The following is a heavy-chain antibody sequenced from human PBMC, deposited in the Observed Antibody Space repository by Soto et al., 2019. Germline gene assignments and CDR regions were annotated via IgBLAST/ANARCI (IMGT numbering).Heavy chain of an antibody. V-gene: IGHV1-18*01. CDR1: GYTFTSYG. D-gene: IGHD6-6*01. CDR3: ARDPRSIAARPSNWFDP. CDR2: ISAYNGNT. Sequence: ASVKVSCKASGYTFTSYGISWVRQAPGQGLEWMGWISAYNGNTNYAQKLQGRVTMTTDTSTSTAYMELRSLRSDDTAVYYCARDPRSIAARPSNWFDPWGQGTLVTV. J-gene: IGHJ5*02.